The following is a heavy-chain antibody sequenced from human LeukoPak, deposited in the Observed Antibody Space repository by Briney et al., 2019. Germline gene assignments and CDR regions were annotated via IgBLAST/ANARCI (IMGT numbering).Heavy chain of an antibody. J-gene: IGHJ4*02. CDR1: GLTVSVNF. CDR3: AKWIVVATPHFDD. D-gene: IGHD1-26*01. V-gene: IGHV3-66*01. CDR2: LYRGGNT. Sequence: GGSLTLSCAPSGLTVSVNFMRCVRHATERGLEWVSVLYRGGNTYYADSVRGRFTISRDNSKNTVYLQMNSLRAEDTAVYYCAKWIVVATPHFDDWGQGTLVTVSS.